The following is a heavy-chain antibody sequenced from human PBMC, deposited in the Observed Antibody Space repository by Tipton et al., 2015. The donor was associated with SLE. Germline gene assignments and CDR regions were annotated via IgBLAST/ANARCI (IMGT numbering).Heavy chain of an antibody. CDR3: ARQMTRCIVCPQFFDY. J-gene: IGHJ4*02. Sequence: TLSLTCTVSGGSTNSYYWTWIRQPPGKGLEWIGFIYHRGSTHYNPPLKIRVTMSVDTSRNQFSLNLGPVTAADTAIYYCARQMTRCIVCPQFFDYWGQGMLVTVSS. V-gene: IGHV4-59*08. D-gene: IGHD2-15*01. CDR1: GGSTNSYY. CDR2: IYHRGST.